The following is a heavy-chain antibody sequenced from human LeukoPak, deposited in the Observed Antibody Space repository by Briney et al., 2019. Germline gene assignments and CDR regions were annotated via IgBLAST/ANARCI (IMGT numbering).Heavy chain of an antibody. D-gene: IGHD1-26*01. J-gene: IGHJ4*02. Sequence: ASVKVSCKASGYTFTSYAIHWVRQAPGQRLEWMGWISAGNGNTKYSQNFQGRVTFISNTSATTAFMELSSLRSEDTAVYYCARDKGELRVSTFDYWGQGTLVTVSS. CDR1: GYTFTSYA. CDR2: ISAGNGNT. V-gene: IGHV1-3*01. CDR3: ARDKGELRVSTFDY.